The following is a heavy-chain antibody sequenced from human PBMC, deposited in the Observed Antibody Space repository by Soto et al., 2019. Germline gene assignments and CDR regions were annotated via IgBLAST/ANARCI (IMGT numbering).Heavy chain of an antibody. D-gene: IGHD3-10*01. CDR2: INSDGSST. J-gene: IGHJ6*02. CDR1: GFTFRSYW. Sequence: PGGSLRLSCAASGFTFRSYWMTWVRQAPGKGLVWVSRINSDGSSTSYADSVKGRFTISRDNAKNTLYLQMNSLRAEDTAVYYCARAVRSGSYPYYYYGMDVWGQGTTVTVS. CDR3: ARAVRSGSYPYYYYGMDV. V-gene: IGHV3-74*01.